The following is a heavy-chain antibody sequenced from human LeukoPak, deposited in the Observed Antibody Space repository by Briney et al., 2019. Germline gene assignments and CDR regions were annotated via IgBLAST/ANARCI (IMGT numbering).Heavy chain of an antibody. V-gene: IGHV1-2*02. J-gene: IGHJ4*02. CDR2: INPNSGGT. Sequence: ASVKVSCKASGYTFTGYYMHWVRQAPGQGLEGMGWINPNSGGTNYAQKFQGRVTMTRDTSISTAYMELSRLRSDDTAVYYCARDPYGDYALDYWGQGTLVTVSS. CDR1: GYTFTGYY. D-gene: IGHD4-17*01. CDR3: ARDPYGDYALDY.